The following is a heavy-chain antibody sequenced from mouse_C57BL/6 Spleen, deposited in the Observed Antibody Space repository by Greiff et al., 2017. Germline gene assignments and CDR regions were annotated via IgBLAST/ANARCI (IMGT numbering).Heavy chain of an antibody. Sequence: EVQLQQSGPELVKPGASVKISCKASGYTFTDYYMNWVKQSHGKSLEWIGDINPNNGGTSYNQKFKGKATLTVDKSSSTAYMELRSLTSEDSAVYYCARWDYDWGYAMDYWGQGTSVTVSS. J-gene: IGHJ4*01. V-gene: IGHV1-26*01. CDR1: GYTFTDYY. CDR3: ARWDYDWGYAMDY. CDR2: INPNNGGT. D-gene: IGHD2-4*01.